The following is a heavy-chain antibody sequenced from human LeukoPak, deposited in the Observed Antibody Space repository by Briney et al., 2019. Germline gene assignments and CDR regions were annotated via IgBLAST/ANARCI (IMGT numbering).Heavy chain of an antibody. CDR2: LYNDGQT. CDR1: GFSVSDKD. Sequence: PGGSLRLSCATSGFSVSDKDMNWVRQAPGKGLEWVSVLYNDGQTHYVDSVKGRFTISRDKSSNTLYLQMNSLRAEDTAVYYCAKEYTPSSPLGELDSWGQGTLVTVSS. V-gene: IGHV3-53*01. J-gene: IGHJ4*02. D-gene: IGHD6-6*01. CDR3: AKEYTPSSPLGELDS.